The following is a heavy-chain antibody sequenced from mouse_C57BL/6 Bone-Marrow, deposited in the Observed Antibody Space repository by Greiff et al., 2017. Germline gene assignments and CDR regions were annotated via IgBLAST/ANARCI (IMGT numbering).Heavy chain of an antibody. CDR2: IYPRSGNT. CDR1: GYTFTSYG. V-gene: IGHV1-81*01. D-gene: IGHD1-1*01. J-gene: IGHJ1*03. Sequence: QVQLQQSGAELARPGASVKLSCKASGYTFTSYGISWVKQRTGQGLEWIGEIYPRSGNTYYNEKFKGKATLTADKSSSAAYMELRSLTSEDSAVYCCARWGVMTTVVAPYWYFDVWGTGSTVTDSS. CDR3: ARWGVMTTVVAPYWYFDV.